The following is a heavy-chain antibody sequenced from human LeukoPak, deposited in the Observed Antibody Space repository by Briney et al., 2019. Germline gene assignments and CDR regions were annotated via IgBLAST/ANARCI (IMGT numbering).Heavy chain of an antibody. CDR3: AIHGDPDSSGWLDY. J-gene: IGHJ4*02. D-gene: IGHD6-19*01. CDR1: GGSISSSPYY. Sequence: PSETLSLTCTVSGGSISSSPYYWGWIRQPPGKGLEWIGASYYSGSSYYNQSLEIRITIGVDMSKNQFSLKLSSVTAADTSRYYCAIHGDPDSSGWLDYWGRGTRVSVSS. CDR2: SYYSGSS. V-gene: IGHV4-39*01.